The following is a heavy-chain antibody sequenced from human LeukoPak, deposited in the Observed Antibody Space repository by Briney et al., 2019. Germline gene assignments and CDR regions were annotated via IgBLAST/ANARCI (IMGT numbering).Heavy chain of an antibody. Sequence: SETLSLTCTVSGGSISSYYWSWIRQPPGKGLEWIGYIYYSGSTNYNPSLKSRVTISVDTSKNQFSLKLSSVTAADTAVYYCASTLRGYTPFDYWGQGTLVTVSS. CDR1: GGSISSYY. J-gene: IGHJ4*02. CDR3: ASTLRGYTPFDY. D-gene: IGHD5-12*01. V-gene: IGHV4-59*01. CDR2: IYYSGST.